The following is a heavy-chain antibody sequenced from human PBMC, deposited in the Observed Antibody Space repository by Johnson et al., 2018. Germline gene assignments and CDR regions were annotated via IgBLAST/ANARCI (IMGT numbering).Heavy chain of an antibody. V-gene: IGHV3-23*04. J-gene: IGHJ6*03. D-gene: IGHD1-14*01. CDR3: AKPLTPAYFYIDV. Sequence: VQLVQSGGGLVQPGGSLRLSCAASGFTFSSYAMRWVRQAPGKGLEWVSTISDGSGGSTYYADSVKGRSTISRDNSKNTLYLQMNSLRAQDTAVYYCAKPLTPAYFYIDVWGKGTTVTVSS. CDR2: ISDGSGGST. CDR1: GFTFSSYA.